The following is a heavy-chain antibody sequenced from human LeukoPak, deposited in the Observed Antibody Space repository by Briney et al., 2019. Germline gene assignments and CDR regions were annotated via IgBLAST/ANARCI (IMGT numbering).Heavy chain of an antibody. CDR1: GFTFSSYS. V-gene: IGHV3-21*01. CDR2: ISSSSSYI. Sequence: PGGSLRLSCAASGFTFSSYSMNWVRQAPGKGLEWVSSISSSSSYIYYADSVKGRFTISRDNAKNSLYLQMNSLRAEDTAVYYCARDSGSNDSSGYSFYYYGLDVWGQGTTVTVSS. J-gene: IGHJ6*02. D-gene: IGHD3-22*01. CDR3: ARDSGSNDSSGYSFYYYGLDV.